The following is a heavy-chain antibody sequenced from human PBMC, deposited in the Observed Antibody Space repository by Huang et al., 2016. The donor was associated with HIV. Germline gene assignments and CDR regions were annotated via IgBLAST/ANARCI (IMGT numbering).Heavy chain of an antibody. V-gene: IGHV3-21*01. CDR3: ARDRGQQLSPFDS. Sequence: EVQLVESGGGLVKPGGSLRLSCAASGFSLDSYNMYGVRQTPGKGLQWVSSISPSSRFIDYADSVKGRFSISRENAKNSLYLQMNNLGGEDTAVYYCARDRGQQLSPFDSWGQGTLVTVSS. J-gene: IGHJ4*02. D-gene: IGHD6-13*01. CDR2: ISPSSRFI. CDR1: GFSLDSYN.